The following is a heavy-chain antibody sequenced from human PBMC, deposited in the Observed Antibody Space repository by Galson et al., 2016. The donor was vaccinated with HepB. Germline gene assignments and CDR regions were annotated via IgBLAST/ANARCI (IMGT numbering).Heavy chain of an antibody. Sequence: SVKVSCKASGYTFTSYNVHWVRQAPGQGLEWMGIINPSGGSTSYAQKFQGRVTMTRDTSTSTVYMELSSLRSEDTAVYYCARGHIVATVDYYYYGLDVWGQGTTVTASS. CDR2: INPSGGST. V-gene: IGHV1-46*01. CDR3: ARGHIVATVDYYYYGLDV. D-gene: IGHD5-12*01. CDR1: GYTFTSYN. J-gene: IGHJ6*02.